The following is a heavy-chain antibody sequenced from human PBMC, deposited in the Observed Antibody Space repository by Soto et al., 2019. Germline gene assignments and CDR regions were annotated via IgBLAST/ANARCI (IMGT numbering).Heavy chain of an antibody. CDR3: ARRWGTYFDF. CDR2: IYYSGST. Sequence: QVQLQESGPGLVKPSETLSLTCTVSGGSISSYYWSWIRQPPGKGLEWIGHIYYSGSTDYDPSLKSRVTISVDTSKNQFSLKLSSVTAADTAVYYCARRWGTYFDFWGQGTLVTVS. J-gene: IGHJ4*02. CDR1: GGSISSYY. D-gene: IGHD7-27*01. V-gene: IGHV4-59*01.